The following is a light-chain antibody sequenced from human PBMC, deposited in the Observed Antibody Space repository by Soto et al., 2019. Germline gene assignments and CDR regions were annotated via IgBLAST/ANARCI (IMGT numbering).Light chain of an antibody. J-gene: IGLJ2*01. CDR1: SSNIGAGHH. V-gene: IGLV1-40*01. Sequence: QSVLTQPPSVSGAPGQRVTVSCTGSSSNIGAGHHVHWYQQLPGTAPKLLISNNDNRPSGVPDRFSGSMSGTSASLAISGLQAEDEAESYCQSYDTSLSDVLFGGGTELAVL. CDR2: NND. CDR3: QSYDTSLSDVL.